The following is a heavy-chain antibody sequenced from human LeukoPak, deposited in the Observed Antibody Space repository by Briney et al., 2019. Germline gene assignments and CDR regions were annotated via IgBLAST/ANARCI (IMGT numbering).Heavy chain of an antibody. Sequence: GASVKVSCKASGYTFTSYGISWVRQAPGQGLEWMGWISAYNGNTNYAQKLQGRVTMTTDTSTSTVYMELRSPRSDDTAVYYCASAEIVGATTRGAFDIWGQGTMVTVSS. CDR1: GYTFTSYG. D-gene: IGHD1-26*01. V-gene: IGHV1-18*01. J-gene: IGHJ3*02. CDR2: ISAYNGNT. CDR3: ASAEIVGATTRGAFDI.